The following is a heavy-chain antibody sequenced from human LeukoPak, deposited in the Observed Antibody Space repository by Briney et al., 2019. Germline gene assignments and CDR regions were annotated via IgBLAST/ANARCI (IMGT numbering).Heavy chain of an antibody. V-gene: IGHV4-59*01. J-gene: IGHJ5*02. CDR3: ARGRRQQLVKYNWFDP. D-gene: IGHD6-13*01. CDR1: GGSISSYY. Sequence: SETLSLTCTVSGGSISSYYWSWIRQPPGKGLEWIGYIYYSGSTNYNPSLKSRVTISVDTSKNQISLKVNSVTAEDTAVYYCARGRRQQLVKYNWFDPWGQGTLVTVSS. CDR2: IYYSGST.